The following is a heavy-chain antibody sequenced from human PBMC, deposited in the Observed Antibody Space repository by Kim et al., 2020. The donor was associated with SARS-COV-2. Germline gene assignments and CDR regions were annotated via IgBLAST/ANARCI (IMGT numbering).Heavy chain of an antibody. CDR3: TRVRFHESSFYRDIDQ. CDR2: IKQDGSEK. D-gene: IGHD3-10*01. Sequence: GGSLRLSCAVSGFTFDTFSMSWVRQAPGKGLEWVANIKQDGSEKTYVDSVKGRFTISRDNAKNSLYLQMNSLRAEDTAVYYCTRVRFHESSFYRDIDQWGQGTLVTVSS. V-gene: IGHV3-7*01. J-gene: IGHJ4*02. CDR1: GFTFDTFS.